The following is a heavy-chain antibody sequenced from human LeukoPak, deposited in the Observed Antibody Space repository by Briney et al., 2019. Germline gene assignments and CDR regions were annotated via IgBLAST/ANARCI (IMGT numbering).Heavy chain of an antibody. V-gene: IGHV3-23*01. Sequence: GGSLRLSCAASGFTFSSYAMSWFRQAPGKGLEWVSAISGSGGSTYYADSVKGRFTISRDNSKNTLYLQMNRLRAEDTAVYYCAKDPQYYDILTGYPAFDYWGQGTLVTVSS. D-gene: IGHD3-9*01. J-gene: IGHJ4*02. CDR3: AKDPQYYDILTGYPAFDY. CDR2: ISGSGGST. CDR1: GFTFSSYA.